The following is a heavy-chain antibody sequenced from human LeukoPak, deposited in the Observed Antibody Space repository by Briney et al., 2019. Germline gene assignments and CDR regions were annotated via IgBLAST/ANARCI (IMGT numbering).Heavy chain of an antibody. CDR1: GGSISSYY. Sequence: SETLSLTCTVSGGSISSYYWSWVRQPPGKGLEWIGYIYYSGSTNYNPSLKSRVTISVDTSKNQFSLKLSSVTAADTAVYYCARATYYYDSSGYYPRMFDPWGQGTLVTVSS. D-gene: IGHD3-22*01. J-gene: IGHJ5*02. V-gene: IGHV4-59*12. CDR3: ARATYYYDSSGYYPRMFDP. CDR2: IYYSGST.